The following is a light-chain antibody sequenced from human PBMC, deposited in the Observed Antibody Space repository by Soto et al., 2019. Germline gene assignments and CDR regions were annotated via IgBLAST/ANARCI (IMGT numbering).Light chain of an antibody. CDR3: CSLTTSHTYV. CDR2: HVT. V-gene: IGLV2-14*03. Sequence: QSALNQPASVSGSPGQSITISCTGTSSDIGHYDYVSWYQQHPGKAHKLMIYHVTYRPSGVSNRYSGSKSGNSASLNISGLQADDEADYYCCSLTTSHTYVFGSGTKVTVL. J-gene: IGLJ1*01. CDR1: SSDIGHYDY.